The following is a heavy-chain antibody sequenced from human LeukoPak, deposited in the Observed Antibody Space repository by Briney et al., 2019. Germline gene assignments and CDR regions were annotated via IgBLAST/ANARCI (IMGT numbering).Heavy chain of an antibody. V-gene: IGHV1-46*03. D-gene: IGHD2-2*01. J-gene: IGHJ6*02. CDR3: ARDPTYCSSTSCYSGMDV. CDR1: GYTFTSYY. Sequence: GASVKVSCKASGYTFTSYYIHWVRQAPGQGLEWMGIINPSGGSTSYAQKFQGRVTMTRDTSTSTVYMELSSLRSEDTAVYYCARDPTYCSSTSCYSGMDVWGQGTTVTVSS. CDR2: INPSGGST.